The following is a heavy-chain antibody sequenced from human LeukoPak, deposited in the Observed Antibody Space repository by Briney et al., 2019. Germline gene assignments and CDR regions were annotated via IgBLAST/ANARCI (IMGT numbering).Heavy chain of an antibody. V-gene: IGHV3-48*01. Sequence: PGGSLRLSCIGSGFSFGDFDMTWVRQTPGKGLEWLSYISSSSLTVYYADSVKGRFTISRDNGKNSVYLQMNCLRAEDTALYYCARDPTVRGGIFDYWGQGVLVTVSS. CDR1: GFSFGDFD. CDR3: ARDPTVRGGIFDY. D-gene: IGHD3-10*01. J-gene: IGHJ4*02. CDR2: ISSSSLTV.